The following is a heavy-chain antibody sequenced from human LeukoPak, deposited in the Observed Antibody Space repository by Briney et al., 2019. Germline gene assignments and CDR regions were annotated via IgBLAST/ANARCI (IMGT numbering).Heavy chain of an antibody. V-gene: IGHV1-18*01. CDR1: GYTFSSYG. D-gene: IGHD4-23*01. CDR3: ARDGDDYGGNSVY. CDR2: ITGYNDNT. J-gene: IGHJ4*02. Sequence: ASVKVSCKASGYTFSSYGISWGRQALGQGLEWRIWITGYNDNTNNPQNHQGITTMTTDTSTSTAYMELRSLRSDDTAVYYCARDGDDYGGNSVYWGQGTLVTVSS.